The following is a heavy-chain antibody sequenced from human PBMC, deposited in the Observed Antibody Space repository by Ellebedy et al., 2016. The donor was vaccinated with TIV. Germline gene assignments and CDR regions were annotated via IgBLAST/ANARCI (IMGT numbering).Heavy chain of an antibody. D-gene: IGHD1-20*01. CDR2: LNPSGGST. V-gene: IGHV1-46*01. CDR1: GYTFTSDF. CDR3: ARAYNWKDPFDY. Sequence: AASVKVSCKASGYTFTSDFMHWARQAPGQGLEWMGILNPSGGSTTYAQTFQGRVTMTRDTSTSTVYMELSSLRSEDKAVYFCARAYNWKDPFDYWGQGTLVTVSS. J-gene: IGHJ4*02.